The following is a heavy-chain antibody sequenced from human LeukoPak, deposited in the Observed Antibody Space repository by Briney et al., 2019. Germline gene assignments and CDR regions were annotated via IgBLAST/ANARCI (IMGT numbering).Heavy chain of an antibody. Sequence: GGSLRLSCAASGMNWVRQTPSKGLEWVSCISGSGSYIYYADSVKGRFTISRDNAKNSLNLQMNSLRAEDTAVYYCARDNYDSSGPYYFDYWGQGTLVTVSS. J-gene: IGHJ4*02. D-gene: IGHD3-22*01. CDR2: ISGSGSYI. CDR1: G. V-gene: IGHV3-21*01. CDR3: ARDNYDSSGPYYFDY.